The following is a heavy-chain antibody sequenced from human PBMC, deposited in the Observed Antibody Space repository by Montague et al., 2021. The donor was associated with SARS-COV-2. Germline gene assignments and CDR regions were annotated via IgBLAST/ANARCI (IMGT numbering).Heavy chain of an antibody. J-gene: IGHJ4*02. V-gene: IGHV4-59*02. CDR2: IYDSGST. CDR3: ARENTVTTFGGPYYIDS. CDR1: GSSVRSYY. Sequence: SETLSLTCIVSGSSVRSYYWGWIRQPPGKGLEWIGYIYDSGSTNXNPSFKSRVTISVDTSKNQFSLKLSSVTAADTAVYYCARENTVTTFGGPYYIDSWGQGTLVTVSA. D-gene: IGHD4-17*01.